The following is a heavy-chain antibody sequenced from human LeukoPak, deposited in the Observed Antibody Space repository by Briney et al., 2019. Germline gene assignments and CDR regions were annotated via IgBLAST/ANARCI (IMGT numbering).Heavy chain of an antibody. CDR1: GFTFDDYA. V-gene: IGHV3-9*01. Sequence: GRSLRLSCAASGFTFDDYAMHWVRQAPGKGLEWVSGISWNSGSIGYADSVKGRFTISRDNAKNSLYLQMNSLRAEDTALYYCAKGNGYDSWGQGTLVTVSS. CDR2: ISWNSGSI. CDR3: AKGNGYDS. D-gene: IGHD5-12*01. J-gene: IGHJ4*02.